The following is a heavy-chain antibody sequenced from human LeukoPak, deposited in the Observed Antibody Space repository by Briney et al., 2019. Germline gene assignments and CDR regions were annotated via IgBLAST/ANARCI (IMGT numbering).Heavy chain of an antibody. CDR1: GGSFSGYY. CDR2: INHSGST. V-gene: IGHV4-34*01. J-gene: IGHJ5*02. CDR3: PRGQVRRNRFDP. Sequence: SETLSLTCAVYGGSFSGYYWSWLRQPPGKGLEWIGEINHSGSTNYNPSLKSRVTISVDTSKNQFSLKLSSVTLPDTAVYYYPRGQVRRNRFDPWGQGTLVTVSS.